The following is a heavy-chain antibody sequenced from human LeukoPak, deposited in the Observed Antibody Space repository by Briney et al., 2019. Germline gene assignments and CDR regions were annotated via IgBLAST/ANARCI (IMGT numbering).Heavy chain of an antibody. D-gene: IGHD3-10*01. CDR2: IYHSGST. J-gene: IGHJ5*02. Sequence: SETLSLTCAVSGYSISSGYYWGRIRQPPGKGLEWIGSIYHSGSTYYNPSLKSRVTISVDTSKNQFSLKLSSVTAADTAVYYCVRSKYYYGSGSYYLWGQGTLVTVSS. V-gene: IGHV4-38-2*01. CDR1: GYSISSGYY. CDR3: VRSKYYYGSGSYYL.